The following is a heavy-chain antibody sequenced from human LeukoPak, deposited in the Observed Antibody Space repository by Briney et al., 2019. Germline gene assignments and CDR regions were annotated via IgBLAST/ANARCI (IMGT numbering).Heavy chain of an antibody. CDR3: ARSIAARPRAFDI. CDR2: IYPGGSDT. D-gene: IGHD6-6*01. V-gene: IGHV5-51*01. Sequence: GESLKISCKGSGYSFTSYWIGWVRQMPGKGLEWMGIIYPGGSDTRYSPSFQGQVTISADKSISTAYLQWSSLKASDTAMYYCARSIAARPRAFDIWGQGTMVIVSS. CDR1: GYSFTSYW. J-gene: IGHJ3*02.